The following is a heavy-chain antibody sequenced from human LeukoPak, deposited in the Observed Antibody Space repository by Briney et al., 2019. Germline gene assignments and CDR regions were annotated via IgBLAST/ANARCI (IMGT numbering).Heavy chain of an antibody. D-gene: IGHD3-10*01. CDR2: IHPNTGRT. CDR3: ARTPVTVIRGVIEDGMDV. V-gene: IGHV1-2*02. J-gene: IGHJ6*02. CDR1: GYASTDYY. Sequence: ASVKVSCKPSGYASTDYYLHWVRQAPGQGLEWTGWIHPNTGRTYYAQKFQGRVTMTRDTSVSTAYMDLSRLGSDDTAVYYCARTPVTVIRGVIEDGMDVWGQGTTVTVSS.